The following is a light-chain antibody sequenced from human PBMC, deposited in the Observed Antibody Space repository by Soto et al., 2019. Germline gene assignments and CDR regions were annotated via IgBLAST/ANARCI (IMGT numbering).Light chain of an antibody. CDR3: QQYNSWPVT. CDR1: QYVSST. J-gene: IGKJ1*01. Sequence: EIVMTQSPATLSVSPGERATLSCRASQYVSSTLAWFQQKPGQAPRLLIYGASTRAAGIPARFSGSGSGTDFTLIISSLQSEDFAVYYCQQYNSWPVTFGQGTKVEIK. CDR2: GAS. V-gene: IGKV3-15*01.